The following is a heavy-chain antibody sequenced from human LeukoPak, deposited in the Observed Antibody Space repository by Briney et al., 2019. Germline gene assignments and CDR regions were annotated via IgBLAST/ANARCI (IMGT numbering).Heavy chain of an antibody. CDR2: ISAYNGNT. J-gene: IGHJ6*03. D-gene: IGHD3-10*01. Sequence: GASVKVSCKASGYTFTSYGISWVRQAPGQGLEWMGWISAYNGNTNYAQKLQGRVTMTTDTPTSTAYMELRSLRSDDTAVYYCARAYYYGSGSYYNPYYYYYYYMDVWGKGTTVTVSS. CDR3: ARAYYYGSGSYYNPYYYYYYYMDV. V-gene: IGHV1-18*01. CDR1: GYTFTSYG.